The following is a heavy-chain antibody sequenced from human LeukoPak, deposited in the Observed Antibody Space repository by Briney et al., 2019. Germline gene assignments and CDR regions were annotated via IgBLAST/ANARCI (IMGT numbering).Heavy chain of an antibody. D-gene: IGHD3-10*01. V-gene: IGHV4-34*01. Sequence: PSETLSLTCAVYGGSFSGYYWSWIRQPPGKGLDWIGEINHSGSANYNPSLKSRVTISVDTSKNQFSLKLTSVIAADTAVYYCARVAKHFRGGLSFYFMDVWGIGTTVTISS. CDR3: ARVAKHFRGGLSFYFMDV. J-gene: IGHJ6*03. CDR2: INHSGSA. CDR1: GGSFSGYY.